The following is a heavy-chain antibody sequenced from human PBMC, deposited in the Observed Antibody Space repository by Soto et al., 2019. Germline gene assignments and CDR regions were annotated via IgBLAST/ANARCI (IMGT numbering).Heavy chain of an antibody. CDR3: ARGFRAYYYGSGSYYNVVWFDP. D-gene: IGHD3-10*01. V-gene: IGHV4-30-2*01. Sequence: QLQLQESGSGLVKPSQTLSLTCAVSGGSISSGGYSWSWIRQPPGKGLEWIGYIYHSWSTYYNPSLKSRVTISVDRSKNQFSLKLSSVTAADTAVYYCARGFRAYYYGSGSYYNVVWFDPWGQGTLVTVSS. CDR2: IYHSWST. CDR1: GGSISSGGYS. J-gene: IGHJ5*02.